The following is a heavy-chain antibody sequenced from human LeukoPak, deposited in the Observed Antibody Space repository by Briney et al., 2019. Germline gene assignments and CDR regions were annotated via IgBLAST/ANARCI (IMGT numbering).Heavy chain of an antibody. Sequence: APVKVSCKVSGYTLTELSMHWVRQAPGKGLEWMGGFDPEDGETIYAQKFQGRVTMTEDTSTDTAYMELSSLRSEDTAVYYCATFFHCSGGSCYSVGWFDPWGQGTLVTVSS. CDR3: ATFFHCSGGSCYSVGWFDP. D-gene: IGHD2-15*01. V-gene: IGHV1-24*01. J-gene: IGHJ5*02. CDR2: FDPEDGET. CDR1: GYTLTELS.